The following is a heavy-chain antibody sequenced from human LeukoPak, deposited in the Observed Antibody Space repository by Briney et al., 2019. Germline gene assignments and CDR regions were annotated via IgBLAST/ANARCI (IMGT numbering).Heavy chain of an antibody. CDR3: AKSGYNRFDY. V-gene: IGHV3-23*01. D-gene: IGHD5-24*01. J-gene: IGHJ4*02. CDR1: GITFSSSA. CDR2: ISGSGSGGST. Sequence: GGSLRLSCAASGITFSSSAKSWVRQAPGKGLEWVSSISGSGSGGSTYYADSVKGRFTISRDNSKNTLYLQMNSLRAEDTAVYYCAKSGYNRFDYWGQGTLVTVSS.